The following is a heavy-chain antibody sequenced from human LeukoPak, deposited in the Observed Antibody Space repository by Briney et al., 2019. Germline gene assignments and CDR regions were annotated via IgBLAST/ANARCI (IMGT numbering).Heavy chain of an antibody. V-gene: IGHV3-74*01. CDR1: GFTFSRYW. Sequence: GGSLRLSCAASGFTFSRYWMHWVRQAPGKGLVWVSRINSDGSSTSYADSVKGRFTISIDNSKNTLYLQMNSLRAEDTAVYYCARRAGAYTHPYDYWGQGTLVTVSS. D-gene: IGHD3-16*01. CDR2: INSDGSST. J-gene: IGHJ4*02. CDR3: ARRAGAYTHPYDY.